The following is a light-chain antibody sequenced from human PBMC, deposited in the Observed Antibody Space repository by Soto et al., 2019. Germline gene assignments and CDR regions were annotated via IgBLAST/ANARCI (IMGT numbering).Light chain of an antibody. CDR3: QQRSYWR. Sequence: EIVLTQSPGTLSLSPGERATLSCRASQSVSSYYLAWYQQKPGQAPRLLIYGASRRATDIPDRFSGSGSGTDFTLTISRLEPEDFAVYYCQQRSYWRFGGGTRVQIK. CDR1: QSVSSYY. J-gene: IGKJ4*01. CDR2: GAS. V-gene: IGKV3D-20*02.